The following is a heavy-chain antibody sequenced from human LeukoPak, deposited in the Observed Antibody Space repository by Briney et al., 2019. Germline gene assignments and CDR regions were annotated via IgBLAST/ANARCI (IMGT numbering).Heavy chain of an antibody. Sequence: SETLSLTCAVYGGSFSGYYWTWIRQPPGKGLEWIGEINHSGSSNNNPSLKGRVTISVDTPENQFSLKVKYVTAADTAVYYCARDLSGYNPSYWGQGTLVTVSS. CDR3: ARDLSGYNPSY. CDR2: INHSGSS. D-gene: IGHD3-22*01. V-gene: IGHV4-34*01. CDR1: GGSFSGYY. J-gene: IGHJ4*02.